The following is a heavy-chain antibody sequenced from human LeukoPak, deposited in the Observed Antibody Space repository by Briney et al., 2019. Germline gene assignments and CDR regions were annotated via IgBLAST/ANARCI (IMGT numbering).Heavy chain of an antibody. V-gene: IGHV3-30*18. CDR3: AKDLRVVGPSGAFDI. CDR1: GFTFSSYG. J-gene: IGHJ3*02. Sequence: GWSLRLSCAASGFTFSSYGMHWVRQAPGKGLEWVAVISYDGSNKYYADSVKGRFTISRDNSKNTLYLQMNSLRAEDTAVYYCAKDLRVVGPSGAFDIWGQGTMVTVSS. D-gene: IGHD1-26*01. CDR2: ISYDGSNK.